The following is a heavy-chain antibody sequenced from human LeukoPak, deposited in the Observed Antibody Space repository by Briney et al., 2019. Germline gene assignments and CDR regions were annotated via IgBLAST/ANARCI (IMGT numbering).Heavy chain of an antibody. Sequence: GGPLRLSCAASGFTFDDHAMYWVRQAPGKGLEWVSGINWDGSRIGYADAVKGRLTISRDSAKNSLYLQMNSLRTEDTALYYCARASYYYDTSGLGAFDIWGQGTLVTVSS. J-gene: IGHJ3*02. CDR2: INWDGSRI. CDR3: ARASYYYDTSGLGAFDI. CDR1: GFTFDDHA. D-gene: IGHD3-22*01. V-gene: IGHV3-9*01.